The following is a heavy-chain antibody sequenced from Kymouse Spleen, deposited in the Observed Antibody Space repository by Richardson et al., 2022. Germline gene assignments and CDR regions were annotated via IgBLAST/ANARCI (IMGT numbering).Heavy chain of an antibody. Sequence: EVQLVESGGGLVQPGGSLRLSCAASGFTFSSYSMNWVRQAPGKGLEWVSYISSSSSTIYYADSVKGRFTISRDNAKNSLYLQMNSLRDEDTAVYYCARDDYSNLLLRYGRLGPRDHGHRLL. J-gene: IGHJ6*02. V-gene: IGHV3-48*02. CDR2: ISSSSSTI. D-gene: IGHD4-11,IGHD4-11*01. CDR3: ARDDYSNLLLRYGR. CDR1: GFTFSSYS.